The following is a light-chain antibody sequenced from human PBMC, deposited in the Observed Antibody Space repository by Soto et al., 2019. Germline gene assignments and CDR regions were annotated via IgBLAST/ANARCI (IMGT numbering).Light chain of an antibody. Sequence: EIVLTQSPGTLFLSPGERATLSCRASQSVSDSYLAWYQQKPGQAPRLLIYASSRATGIPDRFSGSGSGTDFTLTISRLEPEDCAVYYCQHYGTSALFGPGTKVDIK. V-gene: IGKV3-20*01. CDR2: AS. CDR1: QSVSDSY. J-gene: IGKJ3*01. CDR3: QHYGTSAL.